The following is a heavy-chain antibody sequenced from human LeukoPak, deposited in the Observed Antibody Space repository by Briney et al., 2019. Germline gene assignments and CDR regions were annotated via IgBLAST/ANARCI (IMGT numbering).Heavy chain of an antibody. CDR3: AKGQYYYGSGSQIDY. D-gene: IGHD3-10*01. CDR1: GFTFSSYA. V-gene: IGHV3-23*01. CDR2: ISGSGGST. J-gene: IGHJ4*02. Sequence: GGSLRLSCAASGFTFSSYAMSWVRQAPGKGLEWVSAISGSGGSTYYADSVKGRFTISRDNSKNTLYLQMNSLRAEDTAVYYCAKGQYYYGSGSQIDYWGRGTLVTVSS.